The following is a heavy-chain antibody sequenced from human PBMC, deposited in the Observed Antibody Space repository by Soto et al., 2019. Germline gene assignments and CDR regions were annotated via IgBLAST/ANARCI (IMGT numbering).Heavy chain of an antibody. CDR1: GGSVNTAPYH. V-gene: IGHV4-61*01. D-gene: IGHD3-22*01. CDR2: IYYTGST. Sequence: SETLSLTCTVSGGSVNTAPYHWSWIRQSPRNGLEWIGNIYYTGSTNYNPSFESRVAISLDTSNNQFSLRLTSLTAADTAVYFCARDHHSFYDTSGYYPYFDFWGQGTQVTVSS. J-gene: IGHJ4*02. CDR3: ARDHHSFYDTSGYYPYFDF.